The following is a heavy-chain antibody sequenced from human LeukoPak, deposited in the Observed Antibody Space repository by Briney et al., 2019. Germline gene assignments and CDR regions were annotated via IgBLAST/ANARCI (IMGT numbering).Heavy chain of an antibody. D-gene: IGHD1-20*01. CDR3: ARQVTGSFRRFDP. J-gene: IGHJ5*02. CDR2: IYYSGST. Sequence: SETLSLTCTVSGGSISSSSYYWGWIRQPPGKGLEWIGSIYYSGSTYYNPSLRSRVTISVDTSKNQFSLKLSSVTAADTAVYYCARQVTGSFRRFDPWGQGTPVTVSS. V-gene: IGHV4-39*01. CDR1: GGSISSSSYY.